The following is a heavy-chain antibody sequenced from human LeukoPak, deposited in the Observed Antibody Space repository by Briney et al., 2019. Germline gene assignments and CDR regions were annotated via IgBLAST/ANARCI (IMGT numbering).Heavy chain of an antibody. CDR2: INPNSGGT. CDR3: ARDSIPLLAAIDY. D-gene: IGHD5-24*01. CDR1: GYTFTGYY. J-gene: IGHJ4*02. V-gene: IGHV1-2*02. Sequence: ASVKVSCKASGYTFTGYYMHWVRQALGQGLEWMGWINPNSGGTNYAQKFQGRVTMTRDTSISTAYMELSRLRSDDTAVYYCARDSIPLLAAIDYWGQGTLVTVSS.